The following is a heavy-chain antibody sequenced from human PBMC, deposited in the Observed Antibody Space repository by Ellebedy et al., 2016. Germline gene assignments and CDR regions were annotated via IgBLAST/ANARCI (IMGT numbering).Heavy chain of an antibody. V-gene: IGHV3-64*01. J-gene: IGHJ4*02. Sequence: GESLKISCAASGFTFSSYAMHWVRQAPGKGLEYVSAISSNGGSTYYANSVKGRFTISRDNSKKTLYLQMDSLRAEDTAVYFCARDLWELHFEYYFDYWGQGTLVTVSS. D-gene: IGHD1-26*01. CDR1: GFTFSSYA. CDR3: ARDLWELHFEYYFDY. CDR2: ISSNGGST.